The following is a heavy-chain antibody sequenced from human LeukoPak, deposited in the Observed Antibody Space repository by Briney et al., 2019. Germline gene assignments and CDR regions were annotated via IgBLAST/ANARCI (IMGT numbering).Heavy chain of an antibody. Sequence: SETLSLTCTVSGGSISSGDYYWSWIRQPPGKGLEWIGYIYYSGSTNYNPSLKSRVTISVDTSKNQFSLKLSSVTAADTAVYYCARESSSGYFYAFDIWGQGTMVTVSS. J-gene: IGHJ3*02. CDR1: GGSISSGDYY. D-gene: IGHD3-22*01. V-gene: IGHV4-61*08. CDR3: ARESSSGYFYAFDI. CDR2: IYYSGST.